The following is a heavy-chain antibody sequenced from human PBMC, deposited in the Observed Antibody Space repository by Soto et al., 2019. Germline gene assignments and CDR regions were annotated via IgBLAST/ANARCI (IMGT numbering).Heavy chain of an antibody. CDR3: ARNKWNTGDFDY. CDR2: MNPISGGT. V-gene: IGHV1-8*01. CDR1: GYSFTSYD. D-gene: IGHD1-20*01. J-gene: IGHJ4*01. Sequence: QVQLVQSGAEVKKPGASVKVSCKASGYSFTSYDINWVRQASGQGLEWLGWMNPISGGTGYAQKFQGRVSITRDTSTSTAYVELSSLTYEDSAIDYCARNKWNTGDFDYWGHGTLVTVSS.